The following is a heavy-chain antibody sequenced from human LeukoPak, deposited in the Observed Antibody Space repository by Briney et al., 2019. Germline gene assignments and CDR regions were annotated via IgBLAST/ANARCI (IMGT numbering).Heavy chain of an antibody. J-gene: IGHJ2*01. Sequence: PGRSLRLSCAASGFTFSSYGMHWVRQAPGKGLEWVAVISYDGSNKYYADSVKGRFTISRDNSKNTLYLQMNSLRAEDTAVYYCAKGLVATARDYWYFDLWGRGTLVTVSS. V-gene: IGHV3-30*18. CDR2: ISYDGSNK. D-gene: IGHD5-12*01. CDR3: AKGLVATARDYWYFDL. CDR1: GFTFSSYG.